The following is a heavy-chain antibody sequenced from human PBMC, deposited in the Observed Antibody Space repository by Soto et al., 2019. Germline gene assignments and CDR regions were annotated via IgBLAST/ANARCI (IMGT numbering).Heavy chain of an antibody. CDR1: GFTFSSYA. J-gene: IGHJ6*02. CDR3: AKDNSLRGRYGPPTYYYSGMDV. Sequence: EVQLLESGGGLVQPGGSLRLSCAASGFTFSSYAMSWVRQAPGKGLEWVSSISGSDGNKYYADSVKGRFTISRDNSKNTRYLQMNSLRAEDTAMYYCAKDNSLRGRYGPPTYYYSGMDVWGQGTTVTVSS. CDR2: ISGSDGNK. D-gene: IGHD1-26*01. V-gene: IGHV3-23*01.